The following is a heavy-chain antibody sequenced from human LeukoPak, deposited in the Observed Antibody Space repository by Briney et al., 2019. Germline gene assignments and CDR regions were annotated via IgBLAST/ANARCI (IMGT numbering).Heavy chain of an antibody. CDR3: AELGITMIGGV. D-gene: IGHD3-10*02. Sequence: GGSLRLSCAASGFAFSSYEMNWVRQAPGKGLEWVSYISSSGSTIYYADSVKGRFTISRDNAKNSLYLQMNSLRAEDTAVYYCAELGITMIGGVWGKGTTVTIPS. J-gene: IGHJ6*04. CDR2: ISSSGSTI. V-gene: IGHV3-48*03. CDR1: GFAFSSYE.